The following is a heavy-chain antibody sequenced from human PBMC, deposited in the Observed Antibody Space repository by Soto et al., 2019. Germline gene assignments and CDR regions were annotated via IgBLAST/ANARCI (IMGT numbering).Heavy chain of an antibody. CDR2: ISYDGSNQ. V-gene: IGHV3-30*18. D-gene: IGHD6-13*01. CDR1: GFTFNIYG. CDR3: AKGQASEQGSFDS. Sequence: PGGSLRLSCAASGFTFNIYGMHWVRQAPDKGLEWVALISYDGSNQYYADSVKGRFTISRDNSKNTLFLQMNSLRADDTAVYYCAKGQASEQGSFDSWGQGTLVTVSS. J-gene: IGHJ4*02.